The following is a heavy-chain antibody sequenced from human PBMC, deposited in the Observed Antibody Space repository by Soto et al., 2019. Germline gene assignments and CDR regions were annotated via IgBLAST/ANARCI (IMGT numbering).Heavy chain of an antibody. V-gene: IGHV1-2*02. D-gene: IGHD1-26*01. J-gene: IGHJ4*02. CDR3: GRGRSGQIVVFY. CDR1: GYTFTGHY. Sequence: ASVKVACKASGYTFTGHYIHWVRQAPEQGPEWMGEIGPESGATRYAEKFQGRVTMTLDTSITTVYMELKNLSPDDTAVYYCGRGRSGQIVVFYWGQGPPVTVSS. CDR2: IGPESGAT.